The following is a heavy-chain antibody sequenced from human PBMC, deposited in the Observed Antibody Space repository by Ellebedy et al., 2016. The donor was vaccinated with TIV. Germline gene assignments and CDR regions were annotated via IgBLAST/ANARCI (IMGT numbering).Heavy chain of an antibody. D-gene: IGHD2-15*01. V-gene: IGHV4-59*01. J-gene: IGHJ2*01. CDR2: IYYSGST. Sequence: MPSETLSLTCTVSGGSISSYYWSRIRQPPGKGLEWIGYIYYSGSTNYNPSLKSRVTISVDTSKNQFSLKLSSVTAADTAVYYCATPSRRGVVSPWDLWGRGTLVTVSS. CDR3: ATPSRRGVVSPWDL. CDR1: GGSISSYY.